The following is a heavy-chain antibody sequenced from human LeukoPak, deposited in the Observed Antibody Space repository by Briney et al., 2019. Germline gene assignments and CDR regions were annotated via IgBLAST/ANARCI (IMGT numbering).Heavy chain of an antibody. D-gene: IGHD3-10*01. V-gene: IGHV4-39*01. CDR3: ARLDPPLVRGNGASFDP. Sequence: SETLSLTCTVSGGSISSSSYYWGWIRQPPGKGLEWIGSIYYSGSTYYNPSLKSRVTISVDTSKNQFSLKLSSVTAADTAVYYCARLDPPLVRGNGASFDPWGQGTLVTVSS. J-gene: IGHJ5*02. CDR1: GGSISSSSYY. CDR2: IYYSGST.